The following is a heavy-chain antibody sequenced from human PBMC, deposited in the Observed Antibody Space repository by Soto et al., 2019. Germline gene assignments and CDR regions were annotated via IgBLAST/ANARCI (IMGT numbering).Heavy chain of an antibody. D-gene: IGHD2-2*01. CDR1: GGSITSYH. Sequence: SETLSLTCIVSGGSITSYHWSWIRQFPGKGLEWIAYTSYSGSTNYNPSLKSRVTISVDTSKNQFSLKLSSVTAADTAVYYCARGPSVVPAATTYYYGMDVWGQGTTVTVSS. J-gene: IGHJ6*02. CDR3: ARGPSVVPAATTYYYGMDV. V-gene: IGHV4-59*01. CDR2: TSYSGST.